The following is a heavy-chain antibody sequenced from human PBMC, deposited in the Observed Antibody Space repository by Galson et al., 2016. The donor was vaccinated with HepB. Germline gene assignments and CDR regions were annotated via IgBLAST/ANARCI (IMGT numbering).Heavy chain of an antibody. Sequence: SLRLSCAVSGLTFSTYSMHWVRQAPGKGLEWVSSISGDSHYIYYADSLMGRFTISRDNARNPLLLQMNSLRADDTALYYCASSQRVGDDDCSSYSCHIDYWGQGALVTVSS. J-gene: IGHJ4*02. V-gene: IGHV3-21*01. CDR2: ISGDSHYI. CDR1: GLTFSTYS. D-gene: IGHD2-2*01. CDR3: ASSQRVGDDDCSSYSCHIDY.